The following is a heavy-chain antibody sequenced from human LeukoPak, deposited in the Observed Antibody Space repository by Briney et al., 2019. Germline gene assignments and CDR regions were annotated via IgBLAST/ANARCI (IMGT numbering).Heavy chain of an antibody. CDR1: GFTFSSYG. V-gene: IGHV3-30*18. D-gene: IGHD3-10*01. CDR3: AKDLGYYGSGDDFDY. J-gene: IGHJ4*02. Sequence: GRSLRLSCAASGFTFSSYGMHWVRQAPGKGLEWVAVISYDGSNKYYADSVKGRFTISRDNSKNTLYLQMNSLRAEDTAVYYCAKDLGYYGSGDDFDYWGQGTLVTVSS. CDR2: ISYDGSNK.